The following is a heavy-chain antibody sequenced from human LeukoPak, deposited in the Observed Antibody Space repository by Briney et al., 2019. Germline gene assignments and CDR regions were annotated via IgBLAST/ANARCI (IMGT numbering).Heavy chain of an antibody. CDR2: IHHSGST. D-gene: IGHD1/OR15-1a*01. CDR1: VGSISSGGYY. V-gene: IGHV4-31*03. CDR3: ARESGVRITGTIAY. J-gene: IGHJ4*02. Sequence: SQTLSLTCTVSVGSISSGGYYWRWIRQHPGKGREWIGYIHHSGSTYYHPSLKSRVTISVDTSKNQLSLKLSSVTAADTAVYYCARESGVRITGTIAYWGQGTLVTVSS.